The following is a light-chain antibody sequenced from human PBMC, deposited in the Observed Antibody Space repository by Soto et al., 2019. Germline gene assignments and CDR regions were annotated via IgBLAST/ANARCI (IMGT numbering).Light chain of an antibody. CDR3: QQGHTFPLT. Sequence: DIQMTQSPSSVSASVGDRVTITCRASQDISDWLAWHQQKPGEAPKLLMYAATTLHSGFPSRFSGSGSGTDFTLTISSLQPEDFATYYCQQGHTFPLTFGGGTKVEIK. CDR1: QDISDW. J-gene: IGKJ4*01. V-gene: IGKV1-12*01. CDR2: AAT.